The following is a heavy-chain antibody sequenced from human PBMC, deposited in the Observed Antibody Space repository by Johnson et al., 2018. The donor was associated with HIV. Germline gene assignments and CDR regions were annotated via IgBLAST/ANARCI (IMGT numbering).Heavy chain of an antibody. D-gene: IGHD1-1*01. CDR1: GFTFDDYA. CDR3: AREGFSGTYFSAFDI. Sequence: VQLVESGGGLVQPGRSLRLSCAASGFTFDDYAMHWVRQARGKGLEWVSGISWNSGSIGYADSVKGRFTISRDNAKNSLYLQVHSFRVEDTAVYYCAREGFSGTYFSAFDIWGRGTMVTVSS. J-gene: IGHJ3*02. CDR2: ISWNSGSI. V-gene: IGHV3-9*01.